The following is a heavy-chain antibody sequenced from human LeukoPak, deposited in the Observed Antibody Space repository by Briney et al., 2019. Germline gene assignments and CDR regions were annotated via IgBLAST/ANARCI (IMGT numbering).Heavy chain of an antibody. J-gene: IGHJ6*02. CDR2: ISWYSGNI. CDR1: GFTFDDYA. CDR3: GRDVWRRVFYYGMDV. Sequence: SLRLSCAASGFTFDDYAMHWVRQAPGKGLEWVSSISWYSGNIGYADSVKGRFSISRDNAKNTLYLQMNSLRTDDTALYFCGRDVWRRVFYYGMDVWGQGTTVAVSS. V-gene: IGHV3-9*01. D-gene: IGHD2-21*01.